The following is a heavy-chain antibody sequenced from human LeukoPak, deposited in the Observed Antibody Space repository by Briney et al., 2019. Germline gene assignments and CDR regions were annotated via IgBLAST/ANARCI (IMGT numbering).Heavy chain of an antibody. CDR3: ARGPSSGWPDY. V-gene: IGHV3-11*06. D-gene: IGHD6-19*01. CDR2: ISSSSSYT. J-gene: IGHJ4*02. CDR1: GFTFSDYY. Sequence: GGSLRLSCAASGFTFSDYYMSWIRQAPGKGLEWVSYISSSSSYTKYADSVKGRFTISRDNAKNSLYQQTNSLRAEDTAVYYCARGPSSGWPDYWGQGTLVTVSS.